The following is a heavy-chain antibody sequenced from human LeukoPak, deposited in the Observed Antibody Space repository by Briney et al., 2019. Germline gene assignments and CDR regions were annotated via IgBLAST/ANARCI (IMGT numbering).Heavy chain of an antibody. CDR1: GFTFSNYW. D-gene: IGHD1-7*01. CDR2: IKQDGSER. V-gene: IGHV3-7*01. CDR3: ASRAGKPGNTLWCCDY. Sequence: GGSLRLSCAASGFTFSNYWMTWVRQAPGKGPEWVANIKQDGSERNYVDSVKGRFTIARDNTKNSLYLQMTSLRGEDTAVYYCASRAGKPGNTLWCCDYWGQGALVTVSS. J-gene: IGHJ4*02.